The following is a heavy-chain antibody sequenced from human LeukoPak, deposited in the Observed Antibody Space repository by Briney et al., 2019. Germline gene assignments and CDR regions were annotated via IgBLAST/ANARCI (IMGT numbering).Heavy chain of an antibody. D-gene: IGHD3-10*01. J-gene: IGHJ4*02. Sequence: GGSLRLSCAASEFVFSGYYLSWIRQAPGKGLEWVSYISDSGSTIYYADSVKGRFTISRDNVKTSLYRQMNGLRAEDTAVYYCAREMEGDYGSGTFFDLWGQGNMVTVSS. CDR2: ISDSGSTI. V-gene: IGHV3-11*01. CDR3: AREMEGDYGSGTFFDL. CDR1: EFVFSGYY.